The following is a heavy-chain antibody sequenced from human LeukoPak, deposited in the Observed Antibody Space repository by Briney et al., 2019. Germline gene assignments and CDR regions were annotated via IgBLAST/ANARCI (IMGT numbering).Heavy chain of an antibody. V-gene: IGHV3-23*01. Sequence: PGGALMLSCAASGFTFSSYAMSWVRQAPGKGLEWVSAISGSGGSTYYADSVKGRFTISRDNSKNTLYLQMNSLRAEDTAVYYCAKRGHYGDYYFDYWGQGTLVTVSS. D-gene: IGHD4-17*01. CDR3: AKRGHYGDYYFDY. J-gene: IGHJ4*02. CDR1: GFTFSSYA. CDR2: ISGSGGST.